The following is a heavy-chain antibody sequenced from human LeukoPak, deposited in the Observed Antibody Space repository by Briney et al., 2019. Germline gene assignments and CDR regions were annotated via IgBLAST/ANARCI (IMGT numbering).Heavy chain of an antibody. Sequence: PSETLSLTCTVSGGSISSYYWSWIRQPPGKGLEWIGYIYYSGSTNYNPSLKSRVTISVDTSKNQFSLKLSSVTAADTAVYYCARARGHESLWLGEWFDYWGQGTLVTVSS. J-gene: IGHJ4*02. V-gene: IGHV4-59*01. CDR1: GGSISSYY. CDR2: IYYSGST. D-gene: IGHD3-10*01. CDR3: ARARGHESLWLGEWFDY.